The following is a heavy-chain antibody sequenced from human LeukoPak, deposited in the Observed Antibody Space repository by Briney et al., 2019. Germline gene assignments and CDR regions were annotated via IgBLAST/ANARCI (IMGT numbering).Heavy chain of an antibody. V-gene: IGHV4-34*01. CDR3: ARQELYCGGDCYSTGDDY. D-gene: IGHD2-21*02. Sequence: SETLSLTCAVYGVSFSGYYWSWIRQPPGKGLEWIGSIYYSGSTYYNPSLKSRVTISVDTSKNQFSLKLSSVTAADTAVYYCARQELYCGGDCYSTGDDYWGQGTLVTVSS. CDR2: IYYSGST. CDR1: GVSFSGYY. J-gene: IGHJ4*02.